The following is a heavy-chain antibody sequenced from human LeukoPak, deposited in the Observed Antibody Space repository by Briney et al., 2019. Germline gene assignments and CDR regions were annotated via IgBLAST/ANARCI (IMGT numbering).Heavy chain of an antibody. CDR2: ISSNGGST. J-gene: IGHJ4*02. CDR1: GFTFSSYS. D-gene: IGHD3-22*01. CDR3: ARPLYDSSGYYYFDY. V-gene: IGHV3-64*01. Sequence: PGGSLRLSCAASGFTFSSYSMNWVRQAPGKGLEYVSAISSNGGSTYYANSVKGRFTISRDNSKNTLYLQMGSLRAEDMAVYYCARPLYDSSGYYYFDYWGQGTLVTVSS.